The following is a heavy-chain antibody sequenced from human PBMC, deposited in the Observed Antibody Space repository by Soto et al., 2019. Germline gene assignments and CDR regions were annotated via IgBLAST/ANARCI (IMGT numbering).Heavy chain of an antibody. J-gene: IGHJ6*03. D-gene: IGHD3-3*01. CDR1: GGSISSYY. Sequence: PSETLSLTCTVSGGSISSYYWSWIRQPPGKGLEWIGYIYYSGNTNYNPSHKSRVTISVDTSKNQFSLKLSSVTAADTAVYYCAREDYDFWSGPTHYYYYYMDVWGKGTVVTVSS. CDR3: AREDYDFWSGPTHYYYYYMDV. V-gene: IGHV4-59*12. CDR2: IYYSGNT.